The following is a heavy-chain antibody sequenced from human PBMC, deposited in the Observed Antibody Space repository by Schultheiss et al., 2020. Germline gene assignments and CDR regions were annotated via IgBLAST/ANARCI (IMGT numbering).Heavy chain of an antibody. V-gene: IGHV1-18*04. CDR1: GYTFTSYG. D-gene: IGHD3-9*01. CDR3: ARGPTKFKHRTYYYYYYMDV. J-gene: IGHJ6*03. CDR2: ISAYNGNT. Sequence: ASVKVSCKASGYTFTSYGISWVRQAPGQGLEWMGWISAYNGNTNYAQKLQGRVTMTTDTSTSTAYMELRSLRSDDTAVYYCARGPTKFKHRTYYYYYYMDVWGEGATVTVSS.